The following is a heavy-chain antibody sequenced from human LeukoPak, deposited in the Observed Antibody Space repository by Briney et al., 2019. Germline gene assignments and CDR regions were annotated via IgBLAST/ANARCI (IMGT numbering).Heavy chain of an antibody. D-gene: IGHD2-8*01. CDR1: GYTFTGYY. J-gene: IGHJ6*02. CDR2: INPNSGGT. Sequence: GASVKVSCKASGYTFTGYYMHWVRQAPGQGLEWMGWINPNSGGTNYAQKFQGRVTMTRDTSISTAYMELSRLRSDDTAVYYCARDRFVLMVSRVMDVWGQGTTVTVSS. CDR3: ARDRFVLMVSRVMDV. V-gene: IGHV1-2*02.